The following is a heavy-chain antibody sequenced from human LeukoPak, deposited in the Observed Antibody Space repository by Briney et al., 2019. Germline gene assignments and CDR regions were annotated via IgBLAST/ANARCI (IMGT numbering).Heavy chain of an antibody. Sequence: GGSLRLSCAASGFTFSSYSMNWVRQAPGKGLEWVSSISSSSSYIYYADSVKGRFTISRGNAKNSLYLQMNSLRAEDTAVYYCARDAVDTANAVWGQGTTVTVSS. D-gene: IGHD5-18*01. CDR2: ISSSSSYI. J-gene: IGHJ6*02. CDR1: GFTFSSYS. CDR3: ARDAVDTANAV. V-gene: IGHV3-21*01.